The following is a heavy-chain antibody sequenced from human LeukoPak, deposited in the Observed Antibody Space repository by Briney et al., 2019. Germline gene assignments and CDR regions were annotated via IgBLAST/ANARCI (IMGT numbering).Heavy chain of an antibody. D-gene: IGHD3-10*01. J-gene: IGHJ4*02. CDR1: GGPFSGYY. V-gene: IGHV4-34*01. CDR2: INHSGST. Sequence: PSETLSLTCAVYGGPFSGYYWSWIRQPPGKGLEWIGEINHSGSTNYNPSLKSRVTISVDTSKNQFSLKLSSVTAADTAVYYCARGGDYGPTDYWGQGTLVTVSS. CDR3: ARGGDYGPTDY.